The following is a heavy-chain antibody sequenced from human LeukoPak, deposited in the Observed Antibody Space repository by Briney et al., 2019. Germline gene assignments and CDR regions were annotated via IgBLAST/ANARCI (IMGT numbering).Heavy chain of an antibody. CDR2: INHSGST. D-gene: IGHD4-11*01. V-gene: IGHV4-34*01. J-gene: IGHJ2*01. CDR3: AREGPTVTTWYFDL. CDR1: GGSFSGYY. Sequence: PSETLSLTCAVYGGSFSGYYWSWIRQPPGKGLEWIGEINHSGSTNYNPSLKSRVTISVDTSKNQFSLKPSSVTAADTAVYYCAREGPTVTTWYFDLWGRGTLVTVSS.